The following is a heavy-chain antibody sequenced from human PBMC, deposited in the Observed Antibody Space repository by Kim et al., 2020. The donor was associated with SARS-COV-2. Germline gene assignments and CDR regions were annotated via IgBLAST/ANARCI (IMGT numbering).Heavy chain of an antibody. J-gene: IGHJ6*02. CDR3: ARLLYDCSSTSCYGMDV. CDR2: IYPGDSDT. Sequence: ESLKISCKGSGYSFTSYWIGWVRQMPGKGLEWMGIIYPGDSDTRYSPSFQGQVTISADKSISTAYLQWSSLKASDTAMYYCARLLYDCSSTSCYGMDVWGQGTTVTVSS. V-gene: IGHV5-51*01. CDR1: GYSFTSYW. D-gene: IGHD2-2*01.